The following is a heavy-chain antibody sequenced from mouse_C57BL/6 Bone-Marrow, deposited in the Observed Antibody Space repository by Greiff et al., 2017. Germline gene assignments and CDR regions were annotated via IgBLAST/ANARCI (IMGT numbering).Heavy chain of an antibody. CDR1: GYTFTEYT. CDR3: ARHEAPDGYYDY. CDR2: FYPGSGSI. V-gene: IGHV1-62-2*01. Sequence: VKLMESGAELVKPGASVKLSCKASGYTFTEYTIHWVKQRSGQGLEWIGWFYPGSGSIKYNEKFKDKATLTADKSSSTVYMELSRLTSEDSAVYFCARHEAPDGYYDYWGQGTTLTVSS. D-gene: IGHD2-3*01. J-gene: IGHJ2*01.